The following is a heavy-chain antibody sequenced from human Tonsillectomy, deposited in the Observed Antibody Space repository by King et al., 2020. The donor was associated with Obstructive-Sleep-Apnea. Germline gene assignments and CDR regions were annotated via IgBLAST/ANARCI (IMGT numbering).Heavy chain of an antibody. CDR2: ISGSGSIK. CDR3: ARREPVSSSWDYFDY. Sequence: VQLVESGGGLVQPGGSLRVSCAASGFTFSNHGMSWVRQAPGKGLEWVSTISGSGSIKHYADSVKGRFTISRDNSKNTLYLQMNSLRAEDTAVYYCARREPVSSSWDYFDYWGQGTLVTVSS. V-gene: IGHV3-23*04. J-gene: IGHJ4*02. D-gene: IGHD6-13*01. CDR1: GFTFSNHG.